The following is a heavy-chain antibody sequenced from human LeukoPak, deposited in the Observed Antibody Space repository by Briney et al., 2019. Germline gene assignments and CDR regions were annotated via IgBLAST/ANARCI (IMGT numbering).Heavy chain of an antibody. Sequence: GASLKISCKGSGYSFTSYWIRWVRQLPGKGLEWMGIIYPGDSDTRYSPSFQGQVTISADKSISTAYLQWSSLKAADTAMYYCARVLRYFDWLSNWGQGTLVTVSS. V-gene: IGHV5-51*01. J-gene: IGHJ4*02. CDR1: GYSFTSYW. CDR3: ARVLRYFDWLSN. CDR2: IYPGDSDT. D-gene: IGHD3-9*01.